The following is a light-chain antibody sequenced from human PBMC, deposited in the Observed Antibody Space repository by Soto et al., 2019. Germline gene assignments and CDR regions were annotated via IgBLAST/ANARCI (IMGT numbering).Light chain of an antibody. J-gene: IGKJ1*01. CDR1: QIGSGNY. CDR2: ATS. CDR3: QHFGYPQWT. Sequence: LVLTQSPGTLSLSPGETAALSCRASQIGSGNYLSWYQQKPGQAPRLLIYATSTRAPGIPDRFSGSGSATDFSLTINRLEPEDYAVYFCQHFGYPQWTFGRGNKVDI. V-gene: IGKV3-20*01.